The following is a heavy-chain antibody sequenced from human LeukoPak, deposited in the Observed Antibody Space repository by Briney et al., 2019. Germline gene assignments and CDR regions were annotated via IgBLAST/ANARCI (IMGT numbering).Heavy chain of an antibody. CDR1: GGSISNNY. Sequence: SETLSLTCTVSGGSISNNYWSWIRQPPAKGLEWVGYTYYTGSTNYNPSLKSRVTISLDTSKNQFSLKLSSVTAADTAVYYCARRRVTGTNTYFYCYMDVWGKGTTVTVSS. CDR2: TYYTGST. V-gene: IGHV4-59*01. D-gene: IGHD1-1*01. CDR3: ARRRVTGTNTYFYCYMDV. J-gene: IGHJ6*03.